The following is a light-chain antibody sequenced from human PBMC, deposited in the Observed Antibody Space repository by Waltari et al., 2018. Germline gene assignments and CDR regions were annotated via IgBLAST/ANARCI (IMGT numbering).Light chain of an antibody. Sequence: QSVLTQPPSASGTPGQRVTISCSGSTSNIGSNTVSWYQQLPGTAPKLLIYTDDPRPSGGPDRFSGSKSGTSASLAIRGPQSEDEAHYHCSAWDDNLNGVIFGGGTKLTVL. CDR1: TSNIGSNT. V-gene: IGLV1-44*01. CDR3: SAWDDNLNGVI. CDR2: TDD. J-gene: IGLJ2*01.